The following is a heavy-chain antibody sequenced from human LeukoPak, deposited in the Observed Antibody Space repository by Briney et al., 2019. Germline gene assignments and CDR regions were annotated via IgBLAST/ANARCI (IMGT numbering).Heavy chain of an antibody. Sequence: SETLSLTCTASGGSISSGGYYWSWIRQHPGKGLEWIGYIYYSGSTYYNPSLKSRVAMSVDTSKNQFSLKLSSVTAADTAVYYCARDRAAAATGGFDYWGQGTLVTVSS. J-gene: IGHJ4*02. CDR1: GGSISSGGYY. CDR3: ARDRAAAATGGFDY. V-gene: IGHV4-31*03. D-gene: IGHD6-13*01. CDR2: IYYSGST.